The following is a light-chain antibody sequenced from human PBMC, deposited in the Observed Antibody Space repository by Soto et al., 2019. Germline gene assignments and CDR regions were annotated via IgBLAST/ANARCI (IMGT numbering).Light chain of an antibody. CDR1: QSVSSSY. CDR3: QQYGSSPRT. Sequence: DSVWTQSPGNLSLSLGERATLSCRASQSVSSSYLAWYQQKPGQAPRLLIYGASSRATGIPDRFSGSGSGTDFTLTISRLEPEDFAVYYCQQYGSSPRTFGQGAKVDIK. V-gene: IGKV3-20*01. CDR2: GAS. J-gene: IGKJ1*01.